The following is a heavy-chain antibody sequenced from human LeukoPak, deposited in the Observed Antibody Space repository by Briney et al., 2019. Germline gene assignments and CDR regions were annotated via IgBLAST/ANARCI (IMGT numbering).Heavy chain of an antibody. D-gene: IGHD4-17*01. J-gene: IGHJ4*02. CDR1: GGSISSSSYY. CDR3: ARHLRSGAVDY. CDR2: IYYSGST. V-gene: IGHV4-39*07. Sequence: TSETLSLTCTVSGGSISSSSYYWGWIRQPPGKGLEWIGSIYYSGSTYYNPSLKSRVTISVDTSKNQFSLKLSSVTAADTAVYYCARHLRSGAVDYWGQGTLVTVSS.